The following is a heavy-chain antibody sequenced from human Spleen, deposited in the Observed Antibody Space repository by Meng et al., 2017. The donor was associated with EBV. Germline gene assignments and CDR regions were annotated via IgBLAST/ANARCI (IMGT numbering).Heavy chain of an antibody. V-gene: IGHV2-5*02. D-gene: IGHD6-19*01. CDR2: IYGDDDK. CDR1: GFSLSTSGEG. Sequence: QITLKESGPTLVKATQTLTLTCTFSGFSLSTSGEGVGWIRQPPGKALEWLAVIYGDDDKRYSPSLNSRLTISKDTSKNLVVLTMTNMDPVDTATYYCVHRQDSGWYFDFWGQGTLVTVSS. CDR3: VHRQDSGWYFDF. J-gene: IGHJ4*02.